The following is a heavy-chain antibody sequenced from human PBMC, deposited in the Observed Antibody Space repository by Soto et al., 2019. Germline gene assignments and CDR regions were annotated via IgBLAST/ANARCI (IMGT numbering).Heavy chain of an antibody. Sequence: ASVKVSCKASGYTFTSYGISWVRQAPGQGLEWMGWISAYNGNTNYAQKLQGRVTMTTDTSTSTAYMELRSLRSDDTAVYYCARGAYDFWSGYYIPWGQGTLVTVSS. J-gene: IGHJ5*02. CDR3: ARGAYDFWSGYYIP. V-gene: IGHV1-18*01. CDR2: ISAYNGNT. D-gene: IGHD3-3*01. CDR1: GYTFTSYG.